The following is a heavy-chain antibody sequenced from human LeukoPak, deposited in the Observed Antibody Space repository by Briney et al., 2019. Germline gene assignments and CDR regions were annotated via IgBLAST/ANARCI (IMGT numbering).Heavy chain of an antibody. CDR1: GFTFEDHA. CDR2: INGNGGST. Sequence: PGGSLRLSCAASGFTFEDHAMNWVRQVPGKGLEWVSGINGNGGSTGYADSVKGRFTISRDNAKNSLYLEMDSLSAGDTAVYYCARDTAPDTYSGGHFEPGGLDYWGQGTLVTVSS. J-gene: IGHJ4*02. CDR3: ARDTAPDTYSGGHFEPGGLDY. D-gene: IGHD1-26*01. V-gene: IGHV3-20*04.